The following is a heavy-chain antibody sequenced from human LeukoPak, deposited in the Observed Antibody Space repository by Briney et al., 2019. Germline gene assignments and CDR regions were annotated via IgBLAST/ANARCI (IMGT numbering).Heavy chain of an antibody. V-gene: IGHV3-23*01. CDR2: NSGSGGRT. Sequence: GGSLSCTCAASGITVSSYAMTWVRQAPGKGLEWVSSNSGSGGRTLYADSVKVRFTISRDNFKNTLYLQMNSLRAEDTAVYHCAKDPNGDYIGAFDMWGEGEMVTVSS. J-gene: IGHJ3*02. CDR1: GITVSSYA. CDR3: AKDPNGDYIGAFDM. D-gene: IGHD4-17*01.